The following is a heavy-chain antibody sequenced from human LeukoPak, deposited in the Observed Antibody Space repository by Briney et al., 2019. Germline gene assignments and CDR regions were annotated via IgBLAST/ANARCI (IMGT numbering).Heavy chain of an antibody. CDR2: IKQDGSEK. D-gene: IGHD5-12*01. CDR1: GFRFSGYW. Sequence: GGSLRLSCAASGFRFSGYWMSWVRQAPGKGLEWVANIKQDGSEKYYVDSVKGRFTISRDSAKSSLYLQMNSLRAEDTAVYYCAREQVATMLAFDIWGQGAMVTVSS. J-gene: IGHJ3*02. V-gene: IGHV3-7*01. CDR3: AREQVATMLAFDI.